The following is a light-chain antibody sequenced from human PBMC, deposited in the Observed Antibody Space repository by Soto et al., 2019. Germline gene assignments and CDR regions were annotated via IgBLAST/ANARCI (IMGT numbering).Light chain of an antibody. CDR3: QRNNRYWT. V-gene: IGKV1-5*01. CDR1: QSIRSW. Sequence: EIQMTQSPSTLSASAGDRATITCRASQSIRSWLAWYQQKPGKAPKLLIHGASSLASGVPSRFSGSGSGTEFISTSSIVHPDVVVTYYRQRNNRYWTFGQGTKVDIK. J-gene: IGKJ1*01. CDR2: GAS.